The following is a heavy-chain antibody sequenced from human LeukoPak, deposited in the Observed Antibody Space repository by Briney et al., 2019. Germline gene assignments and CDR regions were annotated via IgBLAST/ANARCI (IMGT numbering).Heavy chain of an antibody. Sequence: SETLSLTCSVSGGSISSGDYYWSWIRQPPGKDLEWIGYIYYSGSTYYNPSLKSRVTISVDTSKNQFSLKLSSVTAADTAVYYCARDIRLYGSGSYEDWGQGTLVTVSS. CDR2: IYYSGST. V-gene: IGHV4-30-4*01. CDR1: GGSISSGDYY. D-gene: IGHD3-10*01. J-gene: IGHJ4*02. CDR3: ARDIRLYGSGSYED.